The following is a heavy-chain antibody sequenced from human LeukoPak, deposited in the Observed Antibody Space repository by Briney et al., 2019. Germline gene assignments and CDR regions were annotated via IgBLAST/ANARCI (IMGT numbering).Heavy chain of an antibody. V-gene: IGHV4-34*01. Sequence: PSETLSLTCAVYGGSFSGYYWSWIRQPPGKGLEWIGEINHSGSTNYNPSLKSRVTISVDTSKKQFSLKLSSVTAADTAVYYCARVSIAVAGTIIRYYYYGMDVWGQGTTVTVSS. J-gene: IGHJ6*02. D-gene: IGHD6-19*01. CDR3: ARVSIAVAGTIIRYYYYGMDV. CDR1: GGSFSGYY. CDR2: INHSGST.